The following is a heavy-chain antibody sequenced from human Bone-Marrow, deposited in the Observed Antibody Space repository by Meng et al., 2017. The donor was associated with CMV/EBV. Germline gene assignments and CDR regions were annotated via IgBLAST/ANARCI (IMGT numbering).Heavy chain of an antibody. CDR3: ARGYCSSTSCYDFDH. J-gene: IGHJ4*02. CDR1: GYTFTGYY. D-gene: IGHD2-2*01. Sequence: ASVKVSCKASGYTFTGYYMHWVRQAPGQGLEWMGWINPNSGGTNYAQKFQGRVTMTTDTSTSTAYMELRSLRSDDTAVYYCARGYCSSTSCYDFDHWGQGALVTVSS. V-gene: IGHV1-2*02. CDR2: INPNSGGT.